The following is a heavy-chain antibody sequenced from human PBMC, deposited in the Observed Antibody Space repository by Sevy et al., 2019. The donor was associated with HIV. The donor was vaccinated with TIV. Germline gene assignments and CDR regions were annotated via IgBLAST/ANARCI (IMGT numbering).Heavy chain of an antibody. CDR1: GFTFSTYD. D-gene: IGHD6-13*01. CDR2: IGTLTDT. J-gene: IGHJ3*02. V-gene: IGHV3-13*01. CDR3: ARACAAAGGKSGPIDAFDI. Sequence: GGSLRLSCVASGFTFSTYDMHWVRQVTGKGLEWVSGIGTLTDTYYPDSVKGRLIISRENAKNSLYLQMNSLRAGDTAVYYCARACAAAGGKSGPIDAFDIWGQGTLVTVSS.